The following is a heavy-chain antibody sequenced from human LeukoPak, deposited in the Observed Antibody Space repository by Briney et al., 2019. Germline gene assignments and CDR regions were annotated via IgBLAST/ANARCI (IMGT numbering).Heavy chain of an antibody. CDR1: GFTFSSYA. V-gene: IGHV3-30-3*01. D-gene: IGHD2-2*01. J-gene: IGHJ6*02. CDR3: AKDIVVVPAAIDYYYYYGMDV. CDR2: ISSDGNNK. Sequence: GGSLRLSCAASGFTFSSYAIHWVRQAPGKGLEWVALISSDGNNKNYADSVKGRFTISRDNSKNTLYLQMNSLRAEDTAVYYCAKDIVVVPAAIDYYYYYGMDVWGQGTTVTVSS.